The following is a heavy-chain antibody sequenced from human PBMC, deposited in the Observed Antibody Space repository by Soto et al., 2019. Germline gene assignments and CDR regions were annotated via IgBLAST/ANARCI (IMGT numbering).Heavy chain of an antibody. V-gene: IGHV1-8*01. CDR2: MNPNSGNT. CDR3: ARGSFMTRGALDI. Sequence: ASVKVSCKASGYTFTSYYINWVRQATGQGLEWMGWMNPNSGNTGYAQKFQGRVTMTRNTSISTAYMELSSLRSEDTAVYYCARGSFMTRGALDIWGQGTMVTVS. D-gene: IGHD3-10*01. CDR1: GYTFTSYY. J-gene: IGHJ3*02.